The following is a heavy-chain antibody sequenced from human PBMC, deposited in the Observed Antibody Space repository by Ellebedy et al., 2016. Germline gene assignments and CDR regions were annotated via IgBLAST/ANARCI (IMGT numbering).Heavy chain of an antibody. CDR1: GFTFSSYG. CDR3: ATTSGYGTGWYGRNDY. CDR2: ISYDGSNK. D-gene: IGHD6-19*01. V-gene: IGHV3-30*03. J-gene: IGHJ4*02. Sequence: GGSLRLSCAASGFTFSSYGMHRVRQAPGKGLEWVAIISYDGSNKDYADSVKGRFTISRDNSKNTLSLQLDSLRAEDTAVYYCATTSGYGTGWYGRNDYWGQGALITVSS.